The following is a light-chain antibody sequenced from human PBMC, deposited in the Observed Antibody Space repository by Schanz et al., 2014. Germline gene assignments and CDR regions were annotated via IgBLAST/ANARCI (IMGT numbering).Light chain of an antibody. CDR1: QSVSSY. J-gene: IGKJ2*01. CDR2: GAS. CDR3: QHYNNWPPLMYT. Sequence: EIVLTQSPATLSLSPGERATLSCRASQSVSSYLAWYQQKPGQAPRLLIYGASTRATGIPARFSGSGSGTEFTLTISSLQSEDFAVYFCQHYNNWPPLMYTFGQGTKLEMK. V-gene: IGKV3-15*01.